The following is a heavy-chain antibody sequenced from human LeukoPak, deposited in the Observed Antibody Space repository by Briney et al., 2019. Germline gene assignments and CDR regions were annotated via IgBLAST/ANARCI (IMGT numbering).Heavy chain of an antibody. Sequence: ASVKVSCKASGYTFTSYGISWVRQAPGQGLEWMGWISAYNGNTNYAQNLQGRVTMTTDTSTSTAYMELRSLRSDDTAVCYCARDLRYSRAWYPSGMDVWGKGTTVTISS. CDR3: ARDLRYSRAWYPSGMDV. J-gene: IGHJ6*03. D-gene: IGHD6-19*01. V-gene: IGHV1-18*01. CDR2: ISAYNGNT. CDR1: GYTFTSYG.